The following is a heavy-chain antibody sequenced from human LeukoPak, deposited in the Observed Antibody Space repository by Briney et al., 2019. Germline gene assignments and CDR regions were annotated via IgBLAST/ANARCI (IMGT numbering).Heavy chain of an antibody. CDR1: GYSISSGHY. CDR2: IYHSGST. D-gene: IGHD1-26*01. Sequence: NPSETLSLTCTVSGYSISSGHYWGWIRQPPGKGLEWIGSIYHSGSTYYNPSLKSRVTISVDTSKNQFSLKLSSVTAADTAVYYCARGDSWDGSYFDYWGQGTLVTVSS. CDR3: ARGDSWDGSYFDY. V-gene: IGHV4-38-2*02. J-gene: IGHJ4*02.